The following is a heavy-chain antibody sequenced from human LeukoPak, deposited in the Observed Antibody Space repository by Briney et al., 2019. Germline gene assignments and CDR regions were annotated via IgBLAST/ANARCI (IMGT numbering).Heavy chain of an antibody. V-gene: IGHV3-23*01. J-gene: IGHJ3*01. D-gene: IGHD2-8*01. CDR3: TKDHFSANGVYDAFDV. CDR2: IGGDGVAT. Sequence: GGSLRLSCKASTFTFAHYAMSWVRQAPGRGLEWVSVIGGDGVATFYADSVKGRFTISRDNSKDTLYLQMHSLRAEDTAVYYCTKDHFSANGVYDAFDVWGQGTMVTVSP. CDR1: TFTFAHYA.